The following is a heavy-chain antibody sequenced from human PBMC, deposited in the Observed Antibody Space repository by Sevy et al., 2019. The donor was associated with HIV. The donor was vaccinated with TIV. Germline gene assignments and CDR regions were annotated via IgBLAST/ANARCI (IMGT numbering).Heavy chain of an antibody. CDR3: ARPLGSGDWLLHDPDAFDI. Sequence: GGSLRLSCAASGFTFSSYAMHWVRQAPGKGLEWVAVISYDGSNKYYADSVKGRFTISRDNSKNTLYLQMNSLRAEDTAVYYCARPLGSGDWLLHDPDAFDIWGQGTMVTVSS. CDR1: GFTFSSYA. V-gene: IGHV3-30-3*01. D-gene: IGHD3-9*01. J-gene: IGHJ3*02. CDR2: ISYDGSNK.